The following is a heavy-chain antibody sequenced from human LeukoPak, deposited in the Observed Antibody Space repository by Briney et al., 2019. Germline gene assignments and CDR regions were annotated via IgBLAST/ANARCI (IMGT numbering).Heavy chain of an antibody. V-gene: IGHV5-51*01. CDR2: IYPGDSDT. J-gene: IGHJ4*02. CDR3: ARREDSSGYYDVDY. CDR1: GYSFTNNW. D-gene: IGHD3-22*01. Sequence: GESLKISCKGSGYSFTNNWIGWVRQMPGKGLEWMGIIYPGDSDTRYSPSFQGQVTISADKSISTAYLQWSSLKASDTAMYYCARREDSSGYYDVDYWGQGTLVTVSS.